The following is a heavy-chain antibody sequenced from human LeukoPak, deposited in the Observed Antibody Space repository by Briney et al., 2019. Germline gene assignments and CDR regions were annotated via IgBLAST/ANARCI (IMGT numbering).Heavy chain of an antibody. D-gene: IGHD2-2*01. CDR1: AFTFDDYT. J-gene: IGHJ6*03. CDR3: AKAGYCSSTSCFTYYYYYMDV. V-gene: IGHV3-43*01. CDR2: ISWDGGST. Sequence: GGSLRLSCAASAFTFDDYTMHWVRQAPGKGMEWVALISWDGGSTYYADSVKGRFTISRDNSKNSLYLQMNSLSTEDTALYYCAKAGYCSSTSCFTYYYYYMDVWGKGTTVTVSS.